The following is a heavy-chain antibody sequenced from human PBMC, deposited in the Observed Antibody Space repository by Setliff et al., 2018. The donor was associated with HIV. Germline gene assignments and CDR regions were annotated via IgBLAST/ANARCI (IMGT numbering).Heavy chain of an antibody. J-gene: IGHJ4*02. V-gene: IGHV1-46*01. CDR1: GYTFTGYY. Sequence: ASVKVSCKASGYTFTGYYMHWGRQAPGQGLEWMGWINPNNGGSTSYAQKFQGRVTMTRDTSTSTVYMELSSLRSEETAVYYCARAPVPSGIAVADQLDYWGQGTLVTVSS. D-gene: IGHD6-19*01. CDR3: ARAPVPSGIAVADQLDY. CDR2: INPNNGGST.